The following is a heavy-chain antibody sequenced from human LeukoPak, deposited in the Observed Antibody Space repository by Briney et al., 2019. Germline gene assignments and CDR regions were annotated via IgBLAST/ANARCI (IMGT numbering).Heavy chain of an antibody. Sequence: SETLTLTCTVSGGSISSYYWSWIRQPPGKGLEWIGEINHSGSTNYNPSLKSRVTISVDTSKNQFSLKLSSVTAADTAVYYCARVRITYYYDSSGYYYVPGEKSPNWFDPWGQGTLVTVSS. J-gene: IGHJ5*02. CDR2: INHSGST. V-gene: IGHV4-34*01. CDR1: GGSISSYY. CDR3: ARVRITYYYDSSGYYYVPGEKSPNWFDP. D-gene: IGHD3-22*01.